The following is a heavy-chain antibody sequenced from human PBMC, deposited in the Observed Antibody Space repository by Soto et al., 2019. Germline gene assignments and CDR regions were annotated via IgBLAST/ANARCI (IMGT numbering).Heavy chain of an antibody. CDR2: IYNSGST. CDR3: ARYSETRYSSGFDY. V-gene: IGHV4-59*01. D-gene: IGHD6-19*01. CDR1: RGSISSYY. J-gene: IGHJ4*02. Sequence: SETLSLTCTVSRGSISSYYWSWIRQPPGKGLEWIGHIYNSGSTNYNPSLKSRVTISVDTSKNQFSLKLSSVTAADTAVYYCARYSETRYSSGFDYWGRGTLVTVSS.